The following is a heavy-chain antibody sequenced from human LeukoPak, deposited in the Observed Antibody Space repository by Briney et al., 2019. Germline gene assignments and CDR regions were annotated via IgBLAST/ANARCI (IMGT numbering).Heavy chain of an antibody. V-gene: IGHV3-23*01. D-gene: IGHD3-9*01. Sequence: GGSLRLSCAASGFTFSSYAMSWVRQAPGKGLEWVSAITVSGGGTYYADSVKGRFTISRDNSKNTLFLQMNSLRAEDTAVYYCARRIDWSHDYWGQGTLVTVSS. CDR2: ITVSGGGT. J-gene: IGHJ4*02. CDR3: ARRIDWSHDY. CDR1: GFTFSSYA.